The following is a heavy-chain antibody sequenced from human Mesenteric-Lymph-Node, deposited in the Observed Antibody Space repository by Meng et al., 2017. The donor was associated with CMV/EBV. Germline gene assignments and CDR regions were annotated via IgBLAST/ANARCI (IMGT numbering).Heavy chain of an antibody. V-gene: IGHV1-3*01. Sequence: SLHWVRRAPGQELEWLGWINVDSGNTEYSQRFQGRVTITKDISAGTAYMDLSSLRSEDTAVYYCARGFRDYYGSGSYPKTSEYFQHWDQGTLVTVSS. CDR3: ARGFRDYYGSGSYPKTSEYFQH. CDR1: S. D-gene: IGHD3-10*01. CDR2: INVDSGNT. J-gene: IGHJ1*01.